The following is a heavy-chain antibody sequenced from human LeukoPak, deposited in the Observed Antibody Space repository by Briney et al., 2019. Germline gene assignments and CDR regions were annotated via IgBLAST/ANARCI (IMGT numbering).Heavy chain of an antibody. CDR2: INHSGST. Sequence: PSETLSLTCAVYGGSFSGYYWSWIRQPPGKGLEWIGEINHSGSTNYNPSLKSRVTISVDTSKNQFSLKLSSVTAADTAVYYCARRCQIVLLWFGGFRGTNWFDPWGQGTLVTVSS. D-gene: IGHD3-10*01. CDR1: GGSFSGYY. V-gene: IGHV4-34*01. CDR3: ARRCQIVLLWFGGFRGTNWFDP. J-gene: IGHJ5*02.